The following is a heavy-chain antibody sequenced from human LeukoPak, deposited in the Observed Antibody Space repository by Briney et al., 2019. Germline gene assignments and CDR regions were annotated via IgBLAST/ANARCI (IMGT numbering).Heavy chain of an antibody. D-gene: IGHD3-16*02. J-gene: IGHJ3*02. CDR2: IYHSGST. CDR3: ARADLMITFGGVIVIGAFDI. V-gene: IGHV4-34*01. Sequence: PSETLSLTCAVYGGPFSGYYWSWIRQPPGKGLEWIGSIYHSGSTYYNPSLKSRVTISVDTSKNQFSLKLSSVTAADTAVYYCARADLMITFGGVIVIGAFDIWGQGTMVTVSS. CDR1: GGPFSGYY.